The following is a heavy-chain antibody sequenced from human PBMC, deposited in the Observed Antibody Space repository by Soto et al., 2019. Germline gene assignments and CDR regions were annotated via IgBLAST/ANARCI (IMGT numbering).Heavy chain of an antibody. CDR2: IYSGGST. V-gene: IGHV3-66*01. CDR3: ASSPNRGL. J-gene: IGHJ2*01. CDR1: GFTVSDNY. Sequence: EVQLVESGGGLVQPGGSLRLSCAASGFTVSDNYVRWVRQAPGKGLECVSLIYSGGSTYYADSVKDRFTISRDSFTNTLYLQMNGLRGADTAVYYCASSPNRGLWGRRTLVTVSS.